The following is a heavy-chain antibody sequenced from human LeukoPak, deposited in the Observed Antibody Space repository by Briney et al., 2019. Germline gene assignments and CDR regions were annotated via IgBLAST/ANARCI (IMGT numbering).Heavy chain of an antibody. V-gene: IGHV4-39*07. CDR1: GGSISSSSYY. CDR3: VRGDQMMVY. D-gene: IGHD3-10*01. Sequence: SETLSLTCTVSGGSISSSSYYWGWIRQPPGKGLEWIGSIYYSGSTYYNPSLKSRVTISVDTSKNQFSLKLSSVTAADTAVYYCVRGDQMMVYWGQGTLVTVSS. J-gene: IGHJ4*02. CDR2: IYYSGST.